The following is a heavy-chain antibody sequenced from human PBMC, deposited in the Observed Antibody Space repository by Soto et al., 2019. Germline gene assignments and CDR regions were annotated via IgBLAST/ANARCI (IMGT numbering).Heavy chain of an antibody. D-gene: IGHD2-15*01. CDR3: ARIEGDCSGGSCYSGGFDD. J-gene: IGHJ4*02. V-gene: IGHV3-11*01. CDR1: GFTFSDYY. CDR2: IDNSGTIK. Sequence: PXGSLRLSFAASGFTFSDYYMTWIRQAPGKGLEWVSYIDNSGTIKYYADSVKGRLTISRDNTKNSLSLQMNSLGAEDTAIYYCARIEGDCSGGSCYSGGFDDWGQGALVTVSS.